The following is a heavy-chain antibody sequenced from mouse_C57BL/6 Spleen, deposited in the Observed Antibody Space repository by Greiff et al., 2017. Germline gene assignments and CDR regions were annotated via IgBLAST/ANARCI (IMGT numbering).Heavy chain of an antibody. V-gene: IGHV5-16*01. Sequence: EVKLVESEGGLVQPGSSMTLSCTASGFTFSDYYMAWVRQVPEKGLEWVANINYDGSSTYYLDSLKSRFIISRDNAKNILYLQMSSLKSEDTATYYCARVLRGYCDVWGTGTTVTVSS. D-gene: IGHD1-1*01. CDR2: INYDGSST. CDR1: GFTFSDYY. J-gene: IGHJ1*03. CDR3: ARVLRGYCDV.